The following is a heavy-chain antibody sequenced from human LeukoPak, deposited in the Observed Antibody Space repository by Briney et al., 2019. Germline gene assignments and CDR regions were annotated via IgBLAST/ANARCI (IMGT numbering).Heavy chain of an antibody. Sequence: GGSLRLSCAASGFTFSSYAMHWVRQAPGKGLEWVAVISYDGSNKYYADSVKGRFTISRDNAKNSLYLQMNSLRAEDTAVYYCARDPPGIAAAGTAFDIWGQGTMVTVSS. CDR3: ARDPPGIAAAGTAFDI. V-gene: IGHV3-30-3*01. D-gene: IGHD6-13*01. CDR2: ISYDGSNK. J-gene: IGHJ3*02. CDR1: GFTFSSYA.